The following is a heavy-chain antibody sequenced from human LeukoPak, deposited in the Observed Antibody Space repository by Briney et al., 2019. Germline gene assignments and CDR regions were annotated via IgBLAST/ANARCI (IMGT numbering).Heavy chain of an antibody. Sequence: SETLSLTCAVYGGSFSGYYWSWIRQPPGKGLEWIGEINHSGSTNYNPSLKSRVTISVDTSKNQFSLKLSSVTAADTAVYYCAREVGPPSVLVGFDPWGQGTLVTVSS. CDR2: INHSGST. J-gene: IGHJ5*02. CDR3: AREVGPPSVLVGFDP. D-gene: IGHD2-8*01. V-gene: IGHV4-34*01. CDR1: GGSFSGYY.